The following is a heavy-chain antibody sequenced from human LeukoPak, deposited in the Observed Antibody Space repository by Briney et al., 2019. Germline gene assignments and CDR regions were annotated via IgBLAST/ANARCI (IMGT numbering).Heavy chain of an antibody. CDR1: GFTFSSYG. CDR2: IRHDGSDI. D-gene: IGHD6-13*01. CDR3: ARARGMAAAGHYFDY. J-gene: IGHJ4*02. Sequence: PGRSLRLSCAASGFTFSSYGMHWLRQAPGKGLEWVALIRHDGSDIHYADSVRGRFAISRDNSKNTLYLQMNSLTAEDTAFHYCARARGMAAAGHYFDYWGQGALVTVSS. V-gene: IGHV3-33*01.